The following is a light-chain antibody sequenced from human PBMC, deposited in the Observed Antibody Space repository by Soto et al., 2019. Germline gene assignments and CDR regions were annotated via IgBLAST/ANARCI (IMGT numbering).Light chain of an antibody. V-gene: IGKV1-39*01. J-gene: IGKJ3*01. CDR1: RSISNY. Sequence: IQLTQSPSSLSASVGDAVSLTCRASRSISNYLNWYQQKPGRAPKLLISGASSLQRGVPSRFSGSGSGTTFTLTITSLQPDDFAIYFCQQSYTAPYTFGPGTKVDI. CDR3: QQSYTAPYT. CDR2: GAS.